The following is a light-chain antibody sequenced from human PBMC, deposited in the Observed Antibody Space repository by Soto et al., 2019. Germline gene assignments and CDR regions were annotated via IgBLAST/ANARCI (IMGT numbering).Light chain of an antibody. CDR3: CCYGGSSTFPRV. V-gene: IGLV2-23*03. Sequence: QSALTQPASVSGSPGQSITISCTGTSSDVGSYNLVSWYQQHPGKAPKLMIYEGSKRPSGVSNRFSGSKSGITASLTISGLQSEDVVDFYCCCYGGSSTFPRVFGGGTRMTGL. CDR1: SSDVGSYNL. CDR2: EGS. J-gene: IGLJ3*02.